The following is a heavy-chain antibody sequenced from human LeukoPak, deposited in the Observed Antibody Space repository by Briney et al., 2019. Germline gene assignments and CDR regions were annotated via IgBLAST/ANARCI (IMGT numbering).Heavy chain of an antibody. D-gene: IGHD3-3*01. CDR2: INSDGSST. CDR3: ARDSITIFGVVMYYYMDV. CDR1: GFTFSSYW. V-gene: IGHV3-74*01. J-gene: IGHJ6*03. Sequence: GGSLRLSCAASGFTFSSYWMHWVRQAPGKGLVWVSRINSDGSSTSYADSVKGRFTISRDNAKNTLYLQMNSLRAEDTAVYYCARDSITIFGVVMYYYMDVRGKGTTVTVSS.